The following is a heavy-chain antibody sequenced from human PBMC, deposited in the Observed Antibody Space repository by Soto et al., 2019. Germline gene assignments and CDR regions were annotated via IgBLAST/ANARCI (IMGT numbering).Heavy chain of an antibody. CDR1: GGTFSSYA. J-gene: IGHJ6*02. D-gene: IGHD6-13*01. V-gene: IGHV1-69*06. CDR2: SIPIFGTA. CDR3: ASSSRSLRDYYYYYGMDV. Sequence: QVQLVQSGAEVKKPGSSVKVSCTASGGTFSSYAISWVRQAPGQGLEWMGGSIPIFGTANYAQKFQGRLTITADKSTSTAYMELSTLRSEDTAVYYSASSSRSLRDYYYYYGMDVWGRGTTVTVSS.